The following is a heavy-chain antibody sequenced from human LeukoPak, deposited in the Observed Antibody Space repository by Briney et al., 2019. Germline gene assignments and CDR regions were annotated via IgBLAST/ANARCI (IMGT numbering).Heavy chain of an antibody. CDR3: AKDLSPGVY. D-gene: IGHD2-8*01. Sequence: GGSLRLSCAASGFTFTSYAMNWVRQAPGKGLEWVSAISGSGTSTYYADSVKGRFTISRDNSKNTLYLQMDGLRAEDTAVYYCAKDLSPGVYWGQGTLVTVSS. CDR2: ISGSGTST. V-gene: IGHV3-23*01. J-gene: IGHJ4*02. CDR1: GFTFTSYA.